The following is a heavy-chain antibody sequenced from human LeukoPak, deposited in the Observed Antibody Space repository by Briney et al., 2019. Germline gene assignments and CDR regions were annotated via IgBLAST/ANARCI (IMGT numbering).Heavy chain of an antibody. Sequence: SETLSLTCAVYGGSFSGYYWSWIRQPPGKGLEWIGEINHSGSTNYNPSLESRVTISVDTSKNQFSLKLSSVTAADTAVYYCATTLYYYDSSTYYPDYWGQGTLVTVSS. CDR3: ATTLYYYDSSTYYPDY. J-gene: IGHJ4*02. CDR1: GGSFSGYY. CDR2: INHSGST. D-gene: IGHD3-22*01. V-gene: IGHV4-34*01.